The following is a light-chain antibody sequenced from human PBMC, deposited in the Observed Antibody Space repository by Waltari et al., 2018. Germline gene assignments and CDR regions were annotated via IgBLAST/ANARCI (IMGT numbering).Light chain of an antibody. J-gene: IGLJ2*01. CDR2: EVS. CDR3: CSYAGGGIVV. CDR1: SSDVGTYNL. Sequence: QSALTQPASVSGSPGQSITISCSGTSSDVGTYNLVSWYQQHPGKAPKLVIYEVSKRPSGVSNRFSGSKSGNTASLTISGLLTDDEADYYCCSYAGGGIVVFGGGTKLTVL. V-gene: IGLV2-23*02.